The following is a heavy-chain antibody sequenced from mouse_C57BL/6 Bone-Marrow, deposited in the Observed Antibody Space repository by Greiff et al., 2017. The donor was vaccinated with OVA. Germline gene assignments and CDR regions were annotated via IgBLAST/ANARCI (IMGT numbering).Heavy chain of an antibody. D-gene: IGHD3-1*01. CDR1: GFSLTSYG. V-gene: IGHV2-2*01. J-gene: IGHJ2*01. CDR3: ARNWRASWSLDD. CDR2: IWSGGST. Sequence: QVHVKQSGPGLVQPSQSLSITCTVSGFSLTSYGVHWVRQSPGKGLEWLGVIWSGGSTDYKAAFISRLSLSKDNTKRQVFFKRNRLQADDTAIYDCARNWRASWSLDDWGQGTTLTVSS.